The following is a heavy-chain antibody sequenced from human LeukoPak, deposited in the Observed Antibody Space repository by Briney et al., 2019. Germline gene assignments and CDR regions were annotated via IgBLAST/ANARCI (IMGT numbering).Heavy chain of an antibody. CDR3: ARAVLRYYGSGSYFDY. J-gene: IGHJ4*02. CDR1: GYTFTGYY. D-gene: IGHD3-10*01. CDR2: INPNSGGT. V-gene: IGHV1-2*02. Sequence: ASVKVSCKASGYTFTGYYMHWVRQAPGQGLEWMGWINPNSGGTNYAQKFQGRVTMTRDTSISTAYMELSRLRSDDTAVYYCARAVLRYYGSGSYFDYWGQGTLVTVSS.